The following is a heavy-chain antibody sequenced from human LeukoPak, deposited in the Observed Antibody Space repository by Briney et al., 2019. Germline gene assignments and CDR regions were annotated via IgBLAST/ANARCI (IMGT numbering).Heavy chain of an antibody. Sequence: PSETLSLTCTVSGGSISSSSYYWGWIRQPPGKGLEWIGSIYYSGSTYYNPSLKSRVTISVDTSKNQFSLKLSSVSAADTAVYYCARDSNPAFWGDSWEFDYWGQGTLVTVSS. D-gene: IGHD3-16*01. CDR3: ARDSNPAFWGDSWEFDY. V-gene: IGHV4-39*07. CDR2: IYYSGST. CDR1: GGSISSSSYY. J-gene: IGHJ4*02.